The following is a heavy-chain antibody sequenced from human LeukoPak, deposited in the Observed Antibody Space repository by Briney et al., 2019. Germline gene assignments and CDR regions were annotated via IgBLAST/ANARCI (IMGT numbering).Heavy chain of an antibody. Sequence: GGSLRLSCAAPGFTFSNNWMDWVRQARVKGLEWVANINPDGSTKQYVDSVKGRFTISRDNAKNTLYLQMNSLGVEDTAVYSCASDFGGHDDFWGQGILVTVSS. D-gene: IGHD4-23*01. CDR2: INPDGSTK. CDR3: ASDFGGHDDF. J-gene: IGHJ4*02. CDR1: GFTFSNNW. V-gene: IGHV3-7*01.